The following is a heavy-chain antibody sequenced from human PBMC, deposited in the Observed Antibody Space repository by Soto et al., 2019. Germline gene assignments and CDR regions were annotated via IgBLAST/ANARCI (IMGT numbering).Heavy chain of an antibody. CDR1: GASISGFY. D-gene: IGHD1-1*01. CDR2: IYATGTT. CDR3: VRDGTKTLRDWFDP. V-gene: IGHV4-4*07. Sequence: PSETLSLTCTASGASISGFYCSWIRKSAGEGLEWIGRIYATGTTDYNPSLKSRVMMSVDTSKKQFSLKLRSVTAADTVVYYCVRDGTKTLRDWFDPWGQGISVTVSS. J-gene: IGHJ5*02.